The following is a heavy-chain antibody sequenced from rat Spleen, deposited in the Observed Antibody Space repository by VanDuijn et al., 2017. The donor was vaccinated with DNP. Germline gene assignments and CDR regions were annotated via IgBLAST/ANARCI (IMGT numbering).Heavy chain of an antibody. CDR1: GFTFSYYG. CDR2: ISASGGST. J-gene: IGHJ3*01. CDR3: TTSSYYGYDYGFGY. D-gene: IGHD1-7*01. V-gene: IGHV5-19*01. Sequence: EVQLVESGGGLVQPGRSLKLSCAASGFTFSYYGMAWVRQAPKKGLEWVASISASGGSTSYRDSVKGRFTISRDHARSTLYLQMDSLRSEDTATYYCTTSSYYGYDYGFGYWGQGTLVTVSS.